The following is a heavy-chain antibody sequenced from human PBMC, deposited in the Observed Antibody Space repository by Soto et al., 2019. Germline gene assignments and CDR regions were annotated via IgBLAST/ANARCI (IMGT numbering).Heavy chain of an antibody. CDR3: ARDRRLYGMDV. CDR1: GFTFSDYY. Sequence: QVQLVESGGGLVKPGGSLRLSCAASGFTFSDYYMSWIRQAPGKGLEWVSDISSSARTIYYADSVKGRFTISRDNAKNSLYLQMHRLRAEDTAVYYCARDRRLYGMDVWGQGTTVTVSS. V-gene: IGHV3-11*01. J-gene: IGHJ6*02. CDR2: ISSSARTI.